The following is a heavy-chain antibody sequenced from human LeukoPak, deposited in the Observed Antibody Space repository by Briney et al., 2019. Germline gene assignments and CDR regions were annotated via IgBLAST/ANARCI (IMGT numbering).Heavy chain of an antibody. D-gene: IGHD3-3*01. CDR1: GFTFSSYI. J-gene: IGHJ4*02. CDR2: IKPEGGEK. Sequence: GGSLRLSCAASGFTFSSYIMTWVRQAPGKGLEWVANIKPEGGEKFYVDSVRGRFTISRDNAKNSLYLQMNSLRAESTAVYYSASGSLWSGILENWGQGSLVSVSS. CDR3: ASGSLWSGILEN. V-gene: IGHV3-7*01.